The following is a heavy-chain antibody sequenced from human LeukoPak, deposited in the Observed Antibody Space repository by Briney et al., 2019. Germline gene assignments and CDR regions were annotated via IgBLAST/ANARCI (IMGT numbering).Heavy chain of an antibody. CDR3: ARHFYFAYDY. V-gene: IGHV4-59*08. CDR2: ISNIGRT. J-gene: IGHJ4*02. D-gene: IGHD2/OR15-2a*01. CDR1: GAXISSYY. Sequence: SETLSLTCNVSGAXISSYYCSWIRQPPGKGLEWIGYISNIGRTNYNPSLKSRVTISLDTSKNQFSLKLTSVTAADTAVYYCARHFYFAYDYWGQGTLVTVSS.